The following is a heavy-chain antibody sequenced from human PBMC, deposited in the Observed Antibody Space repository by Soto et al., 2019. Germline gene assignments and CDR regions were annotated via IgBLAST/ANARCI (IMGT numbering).Heavy chain of an antibody. CDR3: ARFDSSGWWYYFDY. CDR2: IYYSGST. D-gene: IGHD6-19*01. Sequence: ASETLSPTCTFSCGSVSSGYYYWSWIRQPPGEGLEWIGYIYYSGSTNYNPSLKSRVSISVDTSKNQFSLKLSSVTAADTAVYYCARFDSSGWWYYFDYWGQGTLVTVSS. V-gene: IGHV4-61*01. CDR1: CGSVSSGYYY. J-gene: IGHJ4*02.